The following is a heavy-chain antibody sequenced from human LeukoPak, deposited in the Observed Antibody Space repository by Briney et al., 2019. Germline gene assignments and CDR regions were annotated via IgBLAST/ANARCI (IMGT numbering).Heavy chain of an antibody. CDR3: ARDYTGGGQLTP. D-gene: IGHD6-13*01. Sequence: SVKVSCKASGGTFSSYAIRWVRQAPGQGLEWMGGIIPIFGTANYAQKFQGRVTITADESTSTAYMELSSLRSADTAVYYCARDYTGGGQLTPWGQGTLVTVSS. CDR1: GGTFSSYA. V-gene: IGHV1-69*13. CDR2: IIPIFGTA. J-gene: IGHJ5*02.